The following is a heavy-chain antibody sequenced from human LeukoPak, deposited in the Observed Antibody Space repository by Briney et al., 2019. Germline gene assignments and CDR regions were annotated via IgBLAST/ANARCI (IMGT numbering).Heavy chain of an antibody. CDR1: WYSFTSFW. Sequence: AGVFMKISCKGSWYSFTSFWIGWVRQMTGKGLEWMGIIYPGDSDTRYSPSFQGQVTISADKSISTAYLQWSSLKASDAAMYYCARTYGSGSYYISSFDYWGQGTLVTVSS. CDR3: ARTYGSGSYYISSFDY. D-gene: IGHD3-10*01. J-gene: IGHJ4*02. CDR2: IYPGDSDT. V-gene: IGHV5-51*01.